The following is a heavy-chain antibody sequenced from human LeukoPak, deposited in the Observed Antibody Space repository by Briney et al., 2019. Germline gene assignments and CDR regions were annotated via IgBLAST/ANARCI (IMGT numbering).Heavy chain of an antibody. CDR2: IRPDGDRT. V-gene: IGHV3-23*01. Sequence: GGSLRLSCAASAFTLITYAITWVRQGPGKGLEWVSAIRPDGDRTYYANSVRGRFTISRDNSKDTVYLQINGLRVEDTAVYYCAREQSGTRGWYTVDYWGQGTLVRVSS. CDR3: AREQSGTRGWYTVDY. CDR1: AFTLITYA. J-gene: IGHJ4*02. D-gene: IGHD6-19*01.